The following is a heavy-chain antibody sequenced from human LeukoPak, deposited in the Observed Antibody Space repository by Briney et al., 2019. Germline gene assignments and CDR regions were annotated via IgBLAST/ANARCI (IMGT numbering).Heavy chain of an antibody. Sequence: PGGSLRLSCAASGFTFSSYAMSWVRQAPGKGLEWVSAISGSGGSTYYADSVKGRFTISRDNSKNTLYLQMNSLRAEDTAVYYCAKGPRSDDSIYSSGYYLPFDYWGQGTLVTVSS. D-gene: IGHD3-22*01. V-gene: IGHV3-23*01. CDR1: GFTFSSYA. CDR2: ISGSGGST. CDR3: AKGPRSDDSIYSSGYYLPFDY. J-gene: IGHJ4*02.